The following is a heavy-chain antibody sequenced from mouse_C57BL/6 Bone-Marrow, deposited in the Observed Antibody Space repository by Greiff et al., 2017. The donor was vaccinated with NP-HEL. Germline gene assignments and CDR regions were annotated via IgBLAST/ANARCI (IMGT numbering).Heavy chain of an antibody. J-gene: IGHJ4*01. CDR3: ASGRRGGMDY. CDR2: IHPNSGST. V-gene: IGHV1-64*01. D-gene: IGHD2-12*01. CDR1: GYTFTSYW. Sequence: VQLQQPGAELVKPGASVKLSCKASGYTFTSYWMHWVKQRPGQGLEWIGMIHPNSGSTNYNEKFKSKATLTVDKSSSTAYMQISSLTSEDSAVYYCASGRRGGMDYWGQGTSVTVSS.